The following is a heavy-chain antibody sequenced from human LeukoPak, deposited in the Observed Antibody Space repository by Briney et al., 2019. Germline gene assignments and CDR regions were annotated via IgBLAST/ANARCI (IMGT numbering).Heavy chain of an antibody. CDR2: IRSKAYGGTT. J-gene: IGHJ4*02. Sequence: PAGSLRLSCTASGFTFGDYAMSWFRQAPGRGLEWVGFIRSKAYGGTTEYAASVKGRFTISRDDSKSIAYLQMNSLKTEDTAVYYCTRDSVGIAVAGRLFDYWGQGTLVTVSS. CDR1: GFTFGDYA. D-gene: IGHD6-19*01. V-gene: IGHV3-49*03. CDR3: TRDSVGIAVAGRLFDY.